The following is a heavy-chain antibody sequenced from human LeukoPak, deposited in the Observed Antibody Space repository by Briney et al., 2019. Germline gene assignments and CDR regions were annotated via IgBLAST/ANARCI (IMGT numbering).Heavy chain of an antibody. Sequence: GGSLRLSCAASGFTFSSYAMSWVRQAPGKGLEWVSAISGSGGSTYYADSVKGRFTISRDNSKNTLYLQMNSLRAEDTAVYYCAIPRGDIVVVPAATEYWGQGTLVTVSS. V-gene: IGHV3-23*01. CDR1: GFTFSSYA. J-gene: IGHJ4*02. D-gene: IGHD2-2*01. CDR3: AIPRGDIVVVPAATEY. CDR2: ISGSGGST.